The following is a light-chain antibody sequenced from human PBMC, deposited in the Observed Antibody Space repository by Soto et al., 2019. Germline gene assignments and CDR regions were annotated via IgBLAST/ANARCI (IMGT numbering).Light chain of an antibody. CDR3: QQYYNIPPT. J-gene: IGKJ1*01. CDR2: WAS. Sequence: DIVMTQSPDSLAVSLGERATINCKSSQSVFFNSNNKNYLAWYQQKPGQPPKLLIYWASTRESVVPDRFSGSGSVTDFTLTISSLQAEDVAFYYCQQYYNIPPTFGQGTKVEI. CDR1: QSVFFNSNNKNY. V-gene: IGKV4-1*01.